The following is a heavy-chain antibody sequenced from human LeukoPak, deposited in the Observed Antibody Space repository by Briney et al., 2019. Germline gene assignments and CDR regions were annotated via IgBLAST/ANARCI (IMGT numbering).Heavy chain of an antibody. V-gene: IGHV3-30*04. CDR3: ARDLYCSSTSCSVIYMDV. D-gene: IGHD2-2*01. Sequence: PGGSLRLSCAASGFTFSSYAMHWVRQAPGKGLEWVVVISYDGSNKYYADSVKGRFTISRDNSKNTLYLQMNSLRAEDTAVYYCARDLYCSSTSCSVIYMDVWGKGTTVTVSS. CDR2: ISYDGSNK. J-gene: IGHJ6*03. CDR1: GFTFSSYA.